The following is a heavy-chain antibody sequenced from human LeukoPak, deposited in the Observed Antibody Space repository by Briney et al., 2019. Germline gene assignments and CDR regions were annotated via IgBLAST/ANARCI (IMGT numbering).Heavy chain of an antibody. Sequence: PGRSLRLSCAASGFTFDDYAMHWVRQAPGKGLEWVSGISWNSGSIGYADSVKGRFTISRDNAKNSLYLQMNSLRAEDTALYYCARGNSGSYCFDYWGQGTLVTVSS. CDR1: GFTFDDYA. V-gene: IGHV3-9*01. J-gene: IGHJ4*02. CDR2: ISWNSGSI. CDR3: ARGNSGSYCFDY. D-gene: IGHD1-26*01.